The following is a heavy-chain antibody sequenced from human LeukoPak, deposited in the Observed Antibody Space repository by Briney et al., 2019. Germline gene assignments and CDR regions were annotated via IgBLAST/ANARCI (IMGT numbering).Heavy chain of an antibody. CDR3: VVGSSCCYTRGFYFVY. CDR1: GFTFSDYF. J-gene: IGHJ4*02. Sequence: PGGSLRLSCAASGFTFSDYFMTWIRQAPGKALEWISYISTDGNSIYYADSVKGRFTISRDNAQNSLYLQMNRLRAEDTAVYYCVVGSSCCYTRGFYFVYWGQGALVTVSS. CDR2: ISTDGNSI. D-gene: IGHD2-15*01. V-gene: IGHV3-11*04.